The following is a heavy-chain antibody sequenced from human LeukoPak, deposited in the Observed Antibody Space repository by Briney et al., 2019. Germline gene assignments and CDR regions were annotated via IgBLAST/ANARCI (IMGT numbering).Heavy chain of an antibody. CDR1: GFTFSSFA. Sequence: GGSLRLSCAASGFTFSSFAMTWVRKAPGKGLDWVSTISGSSGSTYYADSVKGRFTISRDNSKNTLYLQMNSLRAEDTAIYYCAKLPGAAADNYYYYMDVWGQGTTVTVSS. CDR2: ISGSSGST. V-gene: IGHV3-23*01. D-gene: IGHD6-13*01. CDR3: AKLPGAAADNYYYYMDV. J-gene: IGHJ6*03.